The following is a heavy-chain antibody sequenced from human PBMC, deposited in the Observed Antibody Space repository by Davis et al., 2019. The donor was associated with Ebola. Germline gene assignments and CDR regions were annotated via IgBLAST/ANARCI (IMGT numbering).Heavy chain of an antibody. V-gene: IGHV3-43D*03. CDR2: ISCDGRST. Sequence: GESLKISCAASGFTFGDYAMHWVRQAPGKGLEWVSLISCDGRSTAYADSVRDRFSISRDNSRNFLYLQMNGLTAEDTALYYCTAYDSTFRNYWGQGTLVTVSS. D-gene: IGHD3-22*01. CDR3: TAYDSTFRNY. J-gene: IGHJ4*02. CDR1: GFTFGDYA.